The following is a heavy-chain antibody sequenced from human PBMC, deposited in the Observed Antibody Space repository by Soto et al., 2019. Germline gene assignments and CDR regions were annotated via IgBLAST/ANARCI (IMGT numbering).Heavy chain of an antibody. J-gene: IGHJ4*02. D-gene: IGHD6-13*01. CDR2: FDPEDGET. CDR3: ARDFKRYSSPPGPLEY. Sequence: GASVKVSCKVSGYTLIELSMHWVRQAPGKGLEWMGGFDPEDGETIYAQKFQGRVTMTEDTSTDTAYMELSSLRSEDTAVYYCARDFKRYSSPPGPLEYWGLGTLVTVSS. CDR1: GYTLIELS. V-gene: IGHV1-24*01.